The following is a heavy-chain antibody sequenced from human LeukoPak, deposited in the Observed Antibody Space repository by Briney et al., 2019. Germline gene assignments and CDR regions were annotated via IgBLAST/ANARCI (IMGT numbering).Heavy chain of an antibody. Sequence: ASVKVSCKASGYTFTSYAMNWVRQAPGQGLEWMGWINTNTGNPTYAQGFTGRFVFSLDTSVSTAYLQISSLKAEDTAVYYCARWYYYDSSGYLDAFDIWGQGTMVTVSS. D-gene: IGHD3-22*01. V-gene: IGHV7-4-1*02. CDR3: ARWYYYDSSGYLDAFDI. J-gene: IGHJ3*02. CDR1: GYTFTSYA. CDR2: INTNTGNP.